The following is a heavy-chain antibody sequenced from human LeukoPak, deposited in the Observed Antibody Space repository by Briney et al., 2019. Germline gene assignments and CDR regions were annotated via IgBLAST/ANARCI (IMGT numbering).Heavy chain of an antibody. Sequence: GGSLRLSCAASGFTFSSYWMHWVRQAPGKGLVWVSQSNTDGSSTTYADSVKGRFTISRDNAKNTLYVQMNSLRSEDTAVYYCARVNRDCTGGSCAYYYDYWGQGTLVTVSS. D-gene: IGHD2-15*01. J-gene: IGHJ4*02. V-gene: IGHV3-74*01. CDR3: ARVNRDCTGGSCAYYYDY. CDR1: GFTFSSYW. CDR2: SNTDGSST.